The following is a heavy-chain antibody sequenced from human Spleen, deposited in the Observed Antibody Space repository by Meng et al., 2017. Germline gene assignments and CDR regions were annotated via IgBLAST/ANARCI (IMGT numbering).Heavy chain of an antibody. V-gene: IGHV1-2*06. CDR1: GYTFTGYY. Sequence: QVQLVQSGAEVKKPGASVKVSCKASGYTFTGYYVHWVRQAPGQGLEWMGRINSNNGGTNYAQNFQGRVTMTRDTSISTAYMELSSLRSDDTAMYYCARGDPVAVAGGYFDCWGHGSLVTVSS. D-gene: IGHD6-19*01. CDR3: ARGDPVAVAGGYFDC. CDR2: INSNNGGT. J-gene: IGHJ4*01.